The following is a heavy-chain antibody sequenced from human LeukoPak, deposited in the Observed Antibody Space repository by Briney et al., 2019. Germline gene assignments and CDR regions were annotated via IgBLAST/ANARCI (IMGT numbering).Heavy chain of an antibody. Sequence: SSETLSLTCTVSGGSISSYYWSWIRQPPGKGLEWIGYIYYSGSTNYNPSLKSRVTISVDRSKNQFSLKLSSVTAADTAVYYCARELLGHGWFDPWGQGTLVTVSS. D-gene: IGHD1-26*01. CDR2: IYYSGST. V-gene: IGHV4-59*12. CDR3: ARELLGHGWFDP. CDR1: GGSISSYY. J-gene: IGHJ5*02.